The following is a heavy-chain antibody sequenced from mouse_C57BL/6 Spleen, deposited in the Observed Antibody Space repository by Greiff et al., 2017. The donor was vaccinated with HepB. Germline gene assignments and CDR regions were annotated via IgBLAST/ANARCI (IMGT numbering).Heavy chain of an antibody. J-gene: IGHJ1*03. Sequence: VQLQQSGAELARPGASVKLSCKASGYTFTSYGISWVKQRTGQGLEWIGEIYPRSGNTYYNEKFKGKATLTADKSSSTAYMELRSLTSEDSAVYFCAREILYYGNPHWYFDVWGTGTTVTVSS. CDR2: IYPRSGNT. V-gene: IGHV1-81*01. CDR1: GYTFTSYG. CDR3: AREILYYGNPHWYFDV. D-gene: IGHD2-1*01.